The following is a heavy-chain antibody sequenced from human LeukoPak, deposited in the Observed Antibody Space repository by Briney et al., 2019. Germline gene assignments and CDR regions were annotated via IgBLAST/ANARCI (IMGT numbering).Heavy chain of an antibody. Sequence: ASVKVSCKASGYTFTNYGIAWVRQAPGQGLEWMGWISVYNGNTNYAQKLQGRVTMTTDTSTSTAYMELRSLRSDDAAVYFCARALAGTKYYYYYMDVWGKGTTVTISS. D-gene: IGHD6-19*01. CDR2: ISVYNGNT. J-gene: IGHJ6*03. V-gene: IGHV1-18*01. CDR1: GYTFTNYG. CDR3: ARALAGTKYYYYYMDV.